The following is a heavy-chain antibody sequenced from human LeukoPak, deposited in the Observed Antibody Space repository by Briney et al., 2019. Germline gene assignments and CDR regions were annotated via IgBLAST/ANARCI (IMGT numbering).Heavy chain of an antibody. CDR1: GFAFSSYA. CDR3: ANFGCSSTSCLDY. D-gene: IGHD2-2*01. Sequence: PGGPLRLSCAASGFAFSSYAMSWVRQAPGKGLEWVSANSGSGDSTYYADSVKGRFTISRDNSKNTLYLQMNSLRAEDTAVYYCANFGCSSTSCLDYWGQGTLVTVSS. CDR2: NSGSGDST. J-gene: IGHJ4*02. V-gene: IGHV3-23*01.